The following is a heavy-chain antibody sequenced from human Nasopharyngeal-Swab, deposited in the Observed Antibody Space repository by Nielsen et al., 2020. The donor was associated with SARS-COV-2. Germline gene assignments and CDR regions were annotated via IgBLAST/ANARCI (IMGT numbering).Heavy chain of an antibody. Sequence: GGSLRLSCAASGFTFSSYWMSWVRQAPGKGLEWVANIKQDGSNKYYADSVKGRFTISRDNSKNTLYLQMNSLRAEDTAVYYCAKPHCSSTSCYKTYYYYMDVWGKGTTVTVSS. V-gene: IGHV3-7*01. CDR2: IKQDGSNK. CDR1: GFTFSSYW. J-gene: IGHJ6*03. D-gene: IGHD2-2*02. CDR3: AKPHCSSTSCYKTYYYYMDV.